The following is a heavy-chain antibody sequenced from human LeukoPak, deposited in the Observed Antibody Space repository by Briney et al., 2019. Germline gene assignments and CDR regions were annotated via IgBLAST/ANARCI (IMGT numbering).Heavy chain of an antibody. Sequence: PGGSLRLSCAASGFTLSDYYMSWIRQAPGKGLEWVSYLSGSSNYINYADSVKGRFTISRDNAKNSLYLQMNSLRAEDTAVYYCARIGVDTPRNNWFDPWGQGTLVTVSS. V-gene: IGHV3-11*03. CDR3: ARIGVDTPRNNWFDP. J-gene: IGHJ5*01. D-gene: IGHD2-2*02. CDR2: LSGSSNYI. CDR1: GFTLSDYY.